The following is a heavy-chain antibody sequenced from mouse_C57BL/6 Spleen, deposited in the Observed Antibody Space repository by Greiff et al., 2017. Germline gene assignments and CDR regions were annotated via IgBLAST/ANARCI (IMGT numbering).Heavy chain of an antibody. CDR3: ASADLLLRFYYYAMDY. CDR2: FSSGRSTI. D-gene: IGHD1-1*01. V-gene: IGHV5-17*01. CDR1: GFTFSDYG. Sequence: EVHLVESGGGLVKPGGSLKLSCEASGFTFSDYGMHWVRQAPEKGLEWVAYFSSGRSTIYYAATVKGRFTISRDNAKNTLFLQMTSLMSEDTAMYCCASADLLLRFYYYAMDYWGQGTSVTVSS. J-gene: IGHJ4*01.